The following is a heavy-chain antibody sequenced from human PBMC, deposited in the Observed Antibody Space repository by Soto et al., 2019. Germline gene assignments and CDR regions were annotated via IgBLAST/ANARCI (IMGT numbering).Heavy chain of an antibody. D-gene: IGHD6-19*01. V-gene: IGHV1-18*01. J-gene: IGHJ4*02. CDR1: GYTFTSYG. CDR2: ISTYKGNT. Sequence: ASVKVSCKASGYTFTSYGISWLRQAPGQGLEWVGWISTYKGNTNYAQKVQGRVTMTTDTSTSTAYMELRSLRSDDTAVYYCARGGWAPIFDYWGQGTLVTVYS. CDR3: ARGGWAPIFDY.